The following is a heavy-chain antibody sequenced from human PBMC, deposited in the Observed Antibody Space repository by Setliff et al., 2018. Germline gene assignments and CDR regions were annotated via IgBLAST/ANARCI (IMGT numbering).Heavy chain of an antibody. Sequence: GASVKVSCKASGGTFSSYAISWVRQAPGQGLEWMGGIIPILGIANYAQKLQGRVSMTTDTSTSTAYMELRSLRSDDTAVYYCARVYTLTIPPDYWGQGTLVTVSS. V-gene: IGHV1-69*10. CDR3: ARVYTLTIPPDY. CDR1: GGTFSSYA. CDR2: IIPILGIA. D-gene: IGHD4-17*01. J-gene: IGHJ4*02.